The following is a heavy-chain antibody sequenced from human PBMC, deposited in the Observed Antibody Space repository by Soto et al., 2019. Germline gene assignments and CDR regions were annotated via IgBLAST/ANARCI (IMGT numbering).Heavy chain of an antibody. CDR2: INPDGGAT. CDR3: AKGRRNTF. Sequence: QVQLLQSGAEVKKPGASVKISCKASGHTFSFDYLSWVRRAPGQGLQWMGKINPDGGATTYAQSFQGRVSITSDASTGTVYMELSSLTSDDTAVYYCAKGRRNTFWGQGTLVSVSS. CDR1: GHTFSFDY. D-gene: IGHD3-10*01. J-gene: IGHJ4*02. V-gene: IGHV1-46*01.